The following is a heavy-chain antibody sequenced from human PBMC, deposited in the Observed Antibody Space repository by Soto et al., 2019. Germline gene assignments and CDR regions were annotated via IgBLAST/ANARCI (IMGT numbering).Heavy chain of an antibody. CDR3: ARVPVYGSGSYYNYHDAFDI. J-gene: IGHJ3*02. D-gene: IGHD3-10*01. V-gene: IGHV3-72*01. Sequence: GGSLRLSCAASVFTFSDHYMDWVRQAPGKGLEWVGRTRNKANSYTTEYAASVKGRFTISRDDSKNSLYLQMNSLKTEDTAVYYCARVPVYGSGSYYNYHDAFDIWGQGTMVTVSS. CDR2: TRNKANSYTT. CDR1: VFTFSDHY.